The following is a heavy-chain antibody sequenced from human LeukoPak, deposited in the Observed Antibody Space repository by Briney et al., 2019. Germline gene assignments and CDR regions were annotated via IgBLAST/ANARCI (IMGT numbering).Heavy chain of an antibody. CDR2: FNPSGGST. Sequence: ASVKVSCKASGYTFTSYYMHWVRQAPGQGLEWMGIFNPSGGSTSYAQKFQGRVTMTRDTSTSTVYMELSSLRSEDTAVYYCARDSRKQQLVPNPTGKYYFDYWGQGTLVTVSS. V-gene: IGHV1-46*01. CDR3: ARDSRKQQLVPNPTGKYYFDY. J-gene: IGHJ4*02. CDR1: GYTFTSYY. D-gene: IGHD6-13*01.